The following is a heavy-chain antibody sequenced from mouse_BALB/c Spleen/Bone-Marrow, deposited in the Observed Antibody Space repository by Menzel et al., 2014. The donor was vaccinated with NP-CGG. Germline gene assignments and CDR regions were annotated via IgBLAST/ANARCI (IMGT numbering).Heavy chain of an antibody. CDR2: INPYNDGT. CDR1: GYTFTSYV. D-gene: IGHD1-1*01. J-gene: IGHJ4*01. V-gene: IGHV1-14*01. Sequence: VQLKESGPELVKPGASVKMSCKASGYTFTSYVMHWVKRKPGQGLEWIGYINPYNDGTKYNEKFKGKATLTSGKSSSTAYMELSSLTSEDSAVYYCAREGGYYGSLYAMDYWGQGTSVTVSS. CDR3: AREGGYYGSLYAMDY.